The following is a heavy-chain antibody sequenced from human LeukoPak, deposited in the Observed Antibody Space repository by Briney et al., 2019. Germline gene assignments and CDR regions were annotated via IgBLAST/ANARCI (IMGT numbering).Heavy chain of an antibody. CDR3: AKDPHFDFWSGYSYHLDQ. V-gene: IGHV3-23*01. J-gene: IGHJ4*02. CDR2: ISGSGSRT. CDR1: GFTFSTYA. Sequence: GSLRLSCAASGFTFSTYAMSWVRQAPGKGPEWVSGISGSGSRTYYADSVKGRFIISRDNDENTLYLQMHSLRADDTAVYYCAKDPHFDFWSGYSYHLDQWGQGTLVTVSS. D-gene: IGHD3-3*01.